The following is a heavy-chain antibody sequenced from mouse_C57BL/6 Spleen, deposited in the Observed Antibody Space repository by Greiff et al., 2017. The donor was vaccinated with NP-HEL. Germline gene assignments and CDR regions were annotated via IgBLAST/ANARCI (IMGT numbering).Heavy chain of an antibody. CDR2: IDPSDSYT. CDR1: GYTFTSYW. CDR3: ARCYKQGAMDY. D-gene: IGHD1-3*01. V-gene: IGHV1-69*01. Sequence: QVQLKQPGAELVMPGASVKLSCKASGYTFTSYWMHWVKQRPGQGLEWIGEIDPSDSYTNYNQKFKGKSTLTVDKSSSTAYMQLSSLTSEDSAVYYCARCYKQGAMDYWGQGTSVTVSS. J-gene: IGHJ4*01.